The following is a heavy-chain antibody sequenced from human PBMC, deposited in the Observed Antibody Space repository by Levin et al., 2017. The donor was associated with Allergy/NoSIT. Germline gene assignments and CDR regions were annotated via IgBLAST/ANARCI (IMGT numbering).Heavy chain of an antibody. CDR2: IWYDGSNK. Sequence: GGSLRLSCAASGFTFSSYGMHWVRQAPGKGLEWVAVIWYDGSNKYYADSVKGRFTISRDNSKNTLYLQMNSLRAEDTAVYYCARGVTSTSFLMDVWGQGTTVTVSS. V-gene: IGHV3-33*01. CDR1: GFTFSSYG. D-gene: IGHD2-2*01. CDR3: ARGVTSTSFLMDV. J-gene: IGHJ6*02.